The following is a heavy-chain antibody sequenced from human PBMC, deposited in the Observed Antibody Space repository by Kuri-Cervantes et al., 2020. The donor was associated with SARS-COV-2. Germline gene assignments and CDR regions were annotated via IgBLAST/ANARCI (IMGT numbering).Heavy chain of an antibody. CDR2: IYYSGST. Sequence: SETLSLTCTVSGGSISSYYWSWIRQPPGKGLEWIGYIYYSGSTNYNPSLKSRVTISVDTSKNQFSLKLSSVTAADTAVYYCARGAKDLDYWGQGTLVTVSS. V-gene: IGHV4-59*01. CDR1: GGSISSYY. CDR3: ARGAKDLDY. J-gene: IGHJ4*02.